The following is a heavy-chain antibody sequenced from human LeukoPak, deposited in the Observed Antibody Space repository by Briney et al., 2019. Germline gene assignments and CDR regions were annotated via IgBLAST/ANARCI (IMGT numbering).Heavy chain of an antibody. Sequence: GRSLRLSCAASGFTFSSYGMHWVRQAPGKGLEWVGFIRSKAYGGATESAASVKGRFTISRDDSKSIAYLQMNSLKTEDTAVYYCTTAWLVRGLFYYFDYWGQGTLVTVSS. CDR1: GFTFSSYG. CDR3: TTAWLVRGLFYYFDY. D-gene: IGHD6-19*01. CDR2: IRSKAYGGAT. V-gene: IGHV3-49*04. J-gene: IGHJ4*02.